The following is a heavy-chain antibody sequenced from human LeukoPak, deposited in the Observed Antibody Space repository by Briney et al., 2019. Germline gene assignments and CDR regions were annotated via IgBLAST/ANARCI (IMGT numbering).Heavy chain of an antibody. D-gene: IGHD3-10*01. CDR3: VRVGPSGEYDY. CDR1: GFSFINYA. Sequence: GGSLRLSCAASGFSFINYAMHWVRQAPGKGLEYVSAISNNGGSTYYANSVKGRFTISRDNSKNTLYLQMGSLTAGDMAVYYCVRVGPSGEYDYWGQGTLVTVSS. CDR2: ISNNGGST. J-gene: IGHJ4*02. V-gene: IGHV3-64*01.